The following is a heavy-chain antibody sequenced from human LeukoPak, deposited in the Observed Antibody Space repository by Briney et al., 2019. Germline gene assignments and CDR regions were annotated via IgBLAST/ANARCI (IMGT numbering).Heavy chain of an antibody. CDR2: IIPILGIA. J-gene: IGHJ4*02. CDR1: GGTFSSYA. D-gene: IGHD1-20*01. CDR3: ARTVSNWNPAEDY. V-gene: IGHV1-69*04. Sequence: SVKVSCKASGGTFSSYAISWVRQAPGQGLEWMGRIIPILGIANYAQKFQGRVTITADKSTSTAYMELSSLRSEDTAVYYCARTVSNWNPAEDYWGQGTLVTVSS.